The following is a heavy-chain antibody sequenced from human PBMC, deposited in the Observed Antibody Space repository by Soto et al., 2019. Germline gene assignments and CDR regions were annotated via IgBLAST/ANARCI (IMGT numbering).Heavy chain of an antibody. J-gene: IGHJ4*02. D-gene: IGHD3-10*01. Sequence: QVHLVQSGAEVKNPGASVKVSCKASGYTFTSHGISWVRQAPGQGLEWMGWISRVTGGTNYAQSLQGRVTMTTDTATTTAYTELTSLTSDATAVYYCARDISYGSGTAYGYWGQGTPVTVSS. CDR3: ARDISYGSGTAYGY. CDR1: GYTFTSHG. CDR2: ISRVTGGT. V-gene: IGHV1-18*01.